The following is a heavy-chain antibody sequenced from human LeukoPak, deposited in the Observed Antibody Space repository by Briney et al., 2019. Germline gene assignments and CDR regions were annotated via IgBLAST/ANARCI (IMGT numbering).Heavy chain of an antibody. Sequence: SSETLSLTCTVSGGSISSGGYYWTWIRQHPGKGLEWIGYIYYSGSTNYNPSLRSRVTISVDTSKNQFSLKLSSVTAADTAVYYCAGYDYGSGGNWFDPWGQGTLVTVSS. J-gene: IGHJ5*02. CDR3: AGYDYGSGGNWFDP. CDR2: IYYSGST. CDR1: GGSISSGGYY. D-gene: IGHD3-10*01. V-gene: IGHV4-61*08.